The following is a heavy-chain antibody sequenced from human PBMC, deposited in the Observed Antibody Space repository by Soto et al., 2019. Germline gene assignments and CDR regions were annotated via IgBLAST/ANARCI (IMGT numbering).Heavy chain of an antibody. Sequence: QLQLQESGPGLVKPSETLSLTCTVSGGSITSSNCYWGWVRQPPGKGLDWIGSIANSGNTYYKPSLKTRVTISVDTSKNQFSVKLSSVTAAETAVYYCVVDQLHNWYFDLWGRGTLVTVSS. D-gene: IGHD2-2*01. J-gene: IGHJ2*01. CDR2: IANSGNT. V-gene: IGHV4-39*01. CDR3: VVDQLHNWYFDL. CDR1: GGSITSSNCY.